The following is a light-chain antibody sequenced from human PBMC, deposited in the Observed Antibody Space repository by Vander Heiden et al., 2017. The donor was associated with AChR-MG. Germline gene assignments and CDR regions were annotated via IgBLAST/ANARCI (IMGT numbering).Light chain of an antibody. J-gene: IGLJ2*01. CDR3: CSYAGSYTL. CDR2: DVS. Sequence: QSALTPPRSLSGSPGQSVTISCTGTSSDVGGYNYVSWYQQHPGKAPKLMIYDVSKRPSGVPDRFSGSKAGNTASLTISGLQAEDEADYYCCSYAGSYTLFGGGTKLTV. CDR1: SSDVGGYNY. V-gene: IGLV2-11*01.